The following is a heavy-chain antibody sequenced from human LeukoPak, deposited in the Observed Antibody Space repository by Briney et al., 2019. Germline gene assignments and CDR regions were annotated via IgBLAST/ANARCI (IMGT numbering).Heavy chain of an antibody. J-gene: IGHJ4*02. CDR1: GFTFSSYS. D-gene: IGHD1-7*01. Sequence: GGSLRLSCAASGFTFSSYSMNWVRQAPGKGLEWVSSISTSSSYIYYADSVKGRFTISRDNARNSLYLQMSSLRAEDTAVYYCARDRDWNSGFDYWGQGTRVTVSS. V-gene: IGHV3-21*01. CDR2: ISTSSSYI. CDR3: ARDRDWNSGFDY.